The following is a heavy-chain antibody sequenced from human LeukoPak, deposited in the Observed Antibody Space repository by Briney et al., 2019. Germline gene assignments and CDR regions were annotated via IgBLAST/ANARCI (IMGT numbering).Heavy chain of an antibody. CDR2: MWHYGSDE. CDR1: GFTFSNYG. Sequence: GGSLRLSCSASGFTFSNYGLSWVRQAPGKGLEWVAFMWHYGSDEYYADSVKGRFTISRDNSKNTLYLQMNSLRAEDTAVYYCARDRYGDHLFDYWGQGTLVTVSS. CDR3: ARDRYGDHLFDY. V-gene: IGHV3-33*08. D-gene: IGHD4-17*01. J-gene: IGHJ4*02.